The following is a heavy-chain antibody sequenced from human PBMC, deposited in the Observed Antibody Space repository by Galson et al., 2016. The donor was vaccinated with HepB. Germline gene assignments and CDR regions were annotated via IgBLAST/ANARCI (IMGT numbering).Heavy chain of an antibody. J-gene: IGHJ3*02. CDR1: GLSLSDYN. CDR2: ISRRSDSI. V-gene: IGHV3-48*01. D-gene: IGHD2-21*01. CDR3: ARGLSHRLMTVVIPDAFDM. Sequence: SLRLSCAASGLSLSDYNMNWVRQAPGKGLEWVAYISRRSDSIDYAESVKGRFTISRDSGDQSLSLHMSSLRAEDSAVYYCARGLSHRLMTVVIPDAFDMWGPGTLVTVSS.